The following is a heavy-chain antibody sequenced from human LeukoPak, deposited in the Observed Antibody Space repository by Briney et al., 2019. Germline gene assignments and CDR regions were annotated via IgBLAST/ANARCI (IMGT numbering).Heavy chain of an antibody. J-gene: IGHJ4*02. CDR3: ARITEEGIAAAGIDY. V-gene: IGHV4-61*01. CDR2: IYYSGST. D-gene: IGHD6-13*01. CDR1: GGSVSSGSYY. Sequence: SSETLSLTCTVSGGSVSSGSYYWSCIRQPPGKGLEWIGYIYYSGSTNYNPSLKSRVTISVDTSKNQFSLKLSSVTAADTAVYYCARITEEGIAAAGIDYWGQGTLVTVSS.